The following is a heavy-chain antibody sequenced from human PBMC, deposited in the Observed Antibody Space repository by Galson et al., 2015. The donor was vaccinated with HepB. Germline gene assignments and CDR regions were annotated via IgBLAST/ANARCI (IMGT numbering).Heavy chain of an antibody. CDR1: GFTFSSYW. D-gene: IGHD6-13*01. Sequence: SLRLSCAASGFTFSSYWMSWVRQAPGKGLEWVANIKQDGSEKYYVDSVKGRFTISRDNAKNSLYLQMNSLRAEDTAVYYCAREYSSSWYGSSGAFDTWGQGTMVTVSS. CDR3: AREYSSSWYGSSGAFDT. J-gene: IGHJ3*02. V-gene: IGHV3-7*03. CDR2: IKQDGSEK.